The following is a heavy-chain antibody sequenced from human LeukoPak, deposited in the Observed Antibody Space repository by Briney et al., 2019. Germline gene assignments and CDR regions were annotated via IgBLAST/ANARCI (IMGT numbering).Heavy chain of an antibody. CDR3: ARGRLTYYDFWSGYAPYNWFDP. V-gene: IGHV1-8*01. Sequence: ASVKVSCKASGYTFTSYDINWVRQATGQGLEWMGWMNPNSGNTGYAQKFQGRVTMTRNTSISTAYMELSSLRPEDTAVYYCARGRLTYYDFWSGYAPYNWFDPWGQGTLVTVSS. D-gene: IGHD3-3*01. CDR1: GYTFTSYD. J-gene: IGHJ5*02. CDR2: MNPNSGNT.